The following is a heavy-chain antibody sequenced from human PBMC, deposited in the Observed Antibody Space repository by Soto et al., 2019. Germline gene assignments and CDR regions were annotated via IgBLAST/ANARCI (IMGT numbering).Heavy chain of an antibody. CDR3: ARSDYDSSGYIDI. V-gene: IGHV1-69*01. CDR1: GGTFSSYA. CDR2: IIPICGTT. Sequence: QVQLVQSGAEVKKPGSSVKVSCKASGGTFSSYAISWVRQAPGQGLEWMGGIIPICGTTNYAQTVQGRVTITADESTSTASMELSSLRSEDTAVYYCARSDYDSSGYIDIWGQGTMVTVSS. J-gene: IGHJ3*02. D-gene: IGHD3-22*01.